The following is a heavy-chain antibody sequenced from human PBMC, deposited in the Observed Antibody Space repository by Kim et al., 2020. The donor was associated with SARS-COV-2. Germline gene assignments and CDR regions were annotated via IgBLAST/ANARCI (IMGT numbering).Heavy chain of an antibody. CDR3: ARAPIAAAATYAFDI. D-gene: IGHD6-13*01. J-gene: IGHJ3*02. CDR2: IYYSGST. Sequence: SETLSLTCTVSGGSISSGGYYWSWIRQHPGKGLEWIGYIYYSGSTYYNPSLKSRVTISVDTSKNQFSLKLSSVTAADTAVYYCARAPIAAAATYAFDIWGQGTMVTVSS. V-gene: IGHV4-31*03. CDR1: GGSISSGGYY.